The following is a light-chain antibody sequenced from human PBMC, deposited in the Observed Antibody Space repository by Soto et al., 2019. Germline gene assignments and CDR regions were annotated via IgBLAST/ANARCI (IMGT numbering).Light chain of an antibody. J-gene: IGKJ1*01. CDR3: QQHFSYWT. V-gene: IGKV1-9*01. Sequence: IQLTQSPSSLSASVGDRVTITCRASHGVSSYLAWYQQKPGKAPKILIYGASTLQTGVPSRFSGSGSGTDFTLTISSLQPEDFATYYCQQHFSYWTLGQGTKVDIK. CDR2: GAS. CDR1: HGVSSY.